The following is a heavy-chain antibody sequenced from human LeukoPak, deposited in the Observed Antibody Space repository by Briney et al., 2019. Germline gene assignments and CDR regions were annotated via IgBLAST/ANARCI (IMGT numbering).Heavy chain of an antibody. D-gene: IGHD5-24*01. CDR3: ARHEEEVGYNAMTIYY. V-gene: IGHV4-39*01. CDR1: SDSISSSSNY. CDR2: IYYSGHT. J-gene: IGHJ4*02. Sequence: SEALSLTCTVSSDSISSSSNYWAWVRQSPGKGLEWIGAIYYSGHTYYNPSLKSRITMSVDTSKNQFSLKVSYVTSADTAVYYCARHEEEVGYNAMTIYYWDQGTLVTVSS.